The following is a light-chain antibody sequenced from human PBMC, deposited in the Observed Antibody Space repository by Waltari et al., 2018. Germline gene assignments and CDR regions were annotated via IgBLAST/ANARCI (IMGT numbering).Light chain of an antibody. CDR1: SPNIGSNY. CDR3: AAWDDSLSGGV. Sequence: QSVLTQPPSASGTPGQRVTISCSGSSPNIGSNYVYWYQQLPGTAPKLLISRNNQRPSGVPDRFSGSKSGTSASLAISGRRSEDEADYYCAAWDDSLSGGVFGGGTKLTVL. V-gene: IGLV1-47*01. CDR2: RNN. J-gene: IGLJ3*02.